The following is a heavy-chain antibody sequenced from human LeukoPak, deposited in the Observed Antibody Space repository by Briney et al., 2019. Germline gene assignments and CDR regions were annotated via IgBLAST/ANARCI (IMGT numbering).Heavy chain of an antibody. CDR2: MDPSSGDT. V-gene: IGHV1-8*01. D-gene: IGHD3-9*01. J-gene: IGHJ4*02. CDR3: ARGRYPGVH. Sequence: ASVKVSCKASGYTFTSFDISWVRQASGQGLEWMGWMDPSSGDTGYAEKFQGRVTMTRNTSINTAYMDLSSLKYEDTAVYYCARGRYPGVHWGQGILVTVSS. CDR1: GYTFTSFD.